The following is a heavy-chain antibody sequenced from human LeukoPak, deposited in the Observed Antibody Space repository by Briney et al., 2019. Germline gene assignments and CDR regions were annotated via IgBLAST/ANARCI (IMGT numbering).Heavy chain of an antibody. CDR3: ARVKRLRLIVRLLIDY. D-gene: IGHD2-8*01. V-gene: IGHV4-38-2*02. Sequence: PSETLSLTSTVSGYSISSGYYWGWIRQPPGKGLEWIGSIYHSGSTYYNPSLKSRVTISVDTSKNQFSLKLSSVTAADTAVYYCARVKRLRLIVRLLIDYWGQGTLVTVSS. CDR2: IYHSGST. CDR1: GYSISSGYY. J-gene: IGHJ4*02.